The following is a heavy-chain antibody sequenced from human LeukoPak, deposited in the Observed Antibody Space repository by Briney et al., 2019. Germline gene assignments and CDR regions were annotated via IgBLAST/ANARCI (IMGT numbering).Heavy chain of an antibody. CDR1: GYTLTELS. J-gene: IGHJ4*02. D-gene: IGHD6-19*01. CDR3: ATDEYSSGWYYMY. Sequence: GSVKVSCKVSGYTLTELSMHWVRQTPGKGLEWMGGFDPEDGETIYAQKFQGRVTMTEDTSTDTAYMELSSLRSEDTAVYYCATDEYSSGWYYMYWGQGTLVTVSS. CDR2: FDPEDGET. V-gene: IGHV1-24*01.